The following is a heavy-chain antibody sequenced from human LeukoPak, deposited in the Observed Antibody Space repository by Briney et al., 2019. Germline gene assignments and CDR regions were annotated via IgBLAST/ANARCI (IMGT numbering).Heavy chain of an antibody. Sequence: GGSLRLSCGASGFTFSSYGMHWVRQAPGKGLEWVAFIRYDGTDKNYADSVKGRFTISRDNSKNTMYLQMNSLRGEDTAVYYCAKGLDWYVDYWGQGTLVTVSS. J-gene: IGHJ4*02. CDR3: AKGLDWYVDY. D-gene: IGHD3/OR15-3a*01. V-gene: IGHV3-30*02. CDR2: IRYDGTDK. CDR1: GFTFSSYG.